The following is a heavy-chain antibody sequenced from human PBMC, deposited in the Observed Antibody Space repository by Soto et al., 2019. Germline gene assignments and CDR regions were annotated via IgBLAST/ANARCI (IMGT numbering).Heavy chain of an antibody. CDR1: GFTFSSYW. CDR2: IKQDGSEK. D-gene: IGHD3-9*01. V-gene: IGHV3-7*03. CDR3: ARDGHKGLVTPRWDAFDI. J-gene: IGHJ3*02. Sequence: GGSLRLSCAASGFTFSSYWMSWVRQAPGKGLEWVANIKQDGSEKYYVDSVKGRFTISRDNAKNSLYLQMNSLRAEDTAVYYCARDGHKGLVTPRWDAFDIWGQGTMVTVSS.